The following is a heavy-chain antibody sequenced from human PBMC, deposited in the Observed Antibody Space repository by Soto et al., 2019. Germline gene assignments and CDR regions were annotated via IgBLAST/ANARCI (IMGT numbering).Heavy chain of an antibody. V-gene: IGHV6-1*01. CDR1: GDSVSSNSAA. Sequence: SQTLSLTCVISGDSVSSNSAAWNWIRQSPSRGLEWLGRTYYRSKWYNDYAVSVRSRITINPDTSKNQFSLQLNSVTPEDTAVYYCARGIEAGRGDWLDPWGQGTLVNVSS. CDR3: ARGIEAGRGDWLDP. D-gene: IGHD6-13*01. J-gene: IGHJ5*02. CDR2: TYYRSKWYN.